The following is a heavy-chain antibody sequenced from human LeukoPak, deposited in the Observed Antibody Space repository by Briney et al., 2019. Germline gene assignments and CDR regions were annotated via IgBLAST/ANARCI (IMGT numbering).Heavy chain of an antibody. Sequence: PGGSLRLSCAASGFTFSSYGMHGVRQAPGKGLEWVAVISYDGSNKYYADSVKGRFTISRDNSKNTLYLQMNSLRAEDTAVYYCAKDQRRLAAANTIDYWGQGTLVTVSS. CDR3: AKDQRRLAAANTIDY. CDR1: GFTFSSYG. V-gene: IGHV3-30*18. J-gene: IGHJ4*02. D-gene: IGHD6-13*01. CDR2: ISYDGSNK.